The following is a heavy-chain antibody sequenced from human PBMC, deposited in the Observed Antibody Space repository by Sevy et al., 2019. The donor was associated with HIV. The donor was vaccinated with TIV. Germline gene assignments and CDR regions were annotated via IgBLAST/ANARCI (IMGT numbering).Heavy chain of an antibody. D-gene: IGHD3-16*01. Sequence: GGSLRLSCAASGFTFSDYRFHWVRQAPGKGLEWVAVISYDGRNNKYNADSVKGRFTISRDNSKNTVYLQMNSLRAEDTAIYCCARDRGEILSSAFDYWGQGTLVTVSS. CDR3: ARDRGEILSSAFDY. J-gene: IGHJ4*02. V-gene: IGHV3-30*04. CDR2: ISYDGRNNK. CDR1: GFTFSDYR.